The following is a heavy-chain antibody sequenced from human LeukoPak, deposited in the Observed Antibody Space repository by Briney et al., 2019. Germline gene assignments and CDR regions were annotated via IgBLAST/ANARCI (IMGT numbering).Heavy chain of an antibody. J-gene: IGHJ4*02. V-gene: IGHV4-61*02. CDR2: IYYSGIT. CDR1: GCSISSGRYY. Sequence: HPSENLSLTCNVSGCSISSGRYYWSWLRQPAGKVLEWIGRIYYSGITNYNPSLISRGTISVDTSKNQFSLRLPSVPAARTGVSYRESLPEPRLGYFTSWGKGPLVT. D-gene: IGHD1-14*01. CDR3: ESLPEPRLGYFTS.